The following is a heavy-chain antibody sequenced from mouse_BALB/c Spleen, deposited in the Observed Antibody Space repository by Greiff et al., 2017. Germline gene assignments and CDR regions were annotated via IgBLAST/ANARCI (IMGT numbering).Heavy chain of an antibody. J-gene: IGHJ4*01. D-gene: IGHD4-1*01. CDR3: ARPSGTHYAMDY. Sequence: DVKLVESGGGLVQPGGSRKLSCAASGFTFSSFGMHWVRQAPEKGLEWVAYISSGSSTIYYADTVKGRFTISRDNPKNTLFLQMTSLRSEDTAMYYCARPSGTHYAMDYWGQGTSVTVSS. CDR1: GFTFSSFG. V-gene: IGHV5-17*02. CDR2: ISSGSSTI.